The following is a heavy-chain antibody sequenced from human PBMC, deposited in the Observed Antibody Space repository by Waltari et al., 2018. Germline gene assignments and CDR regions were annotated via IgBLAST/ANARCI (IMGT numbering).Heavy chain of an antibody. J-gene: IGHJ6*02. CDR1: GGAFINHA. V-gene: IGHV1-69*11. Sequence: QVHLVQSGAEVKKAGYSANVSCEASGGAFINHAVAWVRQAPGQGLEWMGVVMPVLGTSKYAQKLQGRLTISADESTSIAYMDLTSLRSDDTAVYYCATVVTAMDYYYYAMDVWGQGTTVIVSS. CDR3: ATVVTAMDYYYYAMDV. D-gene: IGHD2-21*02. CDR2: VMPVLGTS.